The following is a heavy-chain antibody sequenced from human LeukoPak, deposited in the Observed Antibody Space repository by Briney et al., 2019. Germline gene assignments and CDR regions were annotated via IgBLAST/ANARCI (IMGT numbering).Heavy chain of an antibody. D-gene: IGHD3-22*01. V-gene: IGHV3-30*04. J-gene: IGHJ4*02. CDR2: ISYDGSNK. CDR3: ARGYDSSGYYVPFGY. CDR1: GFTFSSYA. Sequence: GSLRLSCAASGFTFSSYAMHWVRQAPGKGLEWVAVISYDGSNKYYADSVKGRFTISRDNSKNTLNLQMNSLTAEDTAVYYCARGYDSSGYYVPFGYWGQGTLVTVSS.